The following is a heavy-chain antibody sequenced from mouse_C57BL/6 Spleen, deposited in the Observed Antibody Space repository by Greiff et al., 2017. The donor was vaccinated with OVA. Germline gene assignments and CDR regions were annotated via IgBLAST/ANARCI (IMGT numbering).Heavy chain of an antibody. D-gene: IGHD6-1*01. CDR3: ARCSWDYLDY. CDR2: IKPYNGGA. CDR1: GYTFTDSY. J-gene: IGHJ2*01. V-gene: IGHV1-22*01. Sequence: EVQVEESGPELVKPGASVKMSCKASGYTFTDSYMHWVKQSHGKSLEWIGRIKPYNGGASYNQKFKGKATLTVNKSSTTADMDLRSLTSEDSAVYYCARCSWDYLDYWGQGTTLTVSS.